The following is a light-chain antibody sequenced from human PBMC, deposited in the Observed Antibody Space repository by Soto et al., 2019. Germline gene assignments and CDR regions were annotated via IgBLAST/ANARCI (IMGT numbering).Light chain of an antibody. CDR3: QQYNDWPLYT. CDR1: QSVNSN. Sequence: IVMTQSPSIVSVSPGERATLSCRASQSVNSNLAWYQQKPGQAPRLLISGASTRAPGIAARFSGSGSGTNFTLSISGLQSADFAVYYCQQYNDWPLYTFGQRTRLEI. J-gene: IGKJ5*01. V-gene: IGKV3-15*01. CDR2: GAS.